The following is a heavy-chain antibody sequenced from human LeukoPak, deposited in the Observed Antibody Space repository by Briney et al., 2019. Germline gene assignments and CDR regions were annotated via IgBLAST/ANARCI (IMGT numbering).Heavy chain of an antibody. D-gene: IGHD3-10*01. J-gene: IGHJ3*02. CDR1: GGSFSGYY. CDR2: INHSGST. V-gene: IGHV4-34*01. CDR3: ARRITMVRGGRIDI. Sequence: SETLSLTCAVYGGSFSGYYWSWIRQPPGKGLEWLGEINHSGSTNYNPSLKSRVTISVDTSKNQFSLKLSSVTAADTAVYYCARRITMVRGGRIDIWGQGTMVTVSS.